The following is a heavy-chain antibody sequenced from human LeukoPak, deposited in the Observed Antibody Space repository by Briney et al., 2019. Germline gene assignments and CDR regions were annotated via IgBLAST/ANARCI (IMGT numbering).Heavy chain of an antibody. Sequence: SQTLSLTCSVSGSSLNTGNYYWTWIRQPAGKGLEWIGRIYTRGTNTYNPPLKSEPTISMDTSENQFSLKLTSVTAADTAIFFCARELGKYYGSEPLDYWGEGTLV. J-gene: IGHJ4*02. CDR3: ARELGKYYGSEPLDY. V-gene: IGHV4-61*02. CDR1: GSSLNTGNYY. CDR2: IYTRGTN. D-gene: IGHD3-10*01.